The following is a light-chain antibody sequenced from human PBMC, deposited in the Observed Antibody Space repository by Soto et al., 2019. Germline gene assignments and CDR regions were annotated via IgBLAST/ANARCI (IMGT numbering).Light chain of an antibody. CDR2: KAS. J-gene: IGKJ4*02. CDR3: QQYDSYPRM. V-gene: IGKV1-5*03. CDR1: QSISDW. Sequence: DIQMTQSPSTLSAVVVDRVTITCLASQSISDWLAWYQQSPGKAPKLLISKASRLESGVPSKFSGSGYGTDFTLTSGSLQPEDFATYYSQQYDSYPRMFGGGTKVEIK.